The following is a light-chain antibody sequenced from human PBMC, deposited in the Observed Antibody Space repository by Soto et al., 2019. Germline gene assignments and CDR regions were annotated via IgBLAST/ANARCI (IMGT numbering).Light chain of an antibody. CDR2: WAS. CDR3: QQYYSNQIT. CDR1: QSVLYSSNNKNY. V-gene: IGKV4-1*01. J-gene: IGKJ4*01. Sequence: DIVMTQSPDSLAVSLGERATINCKSSQSVLYSSNNKNYLAWYQQKPGQPPKLLIYWASTRESGVPDRFSGSGSGTDFTLTISSLQAEDVAVYYCQQYYSNQITFGGGTKVDIK.